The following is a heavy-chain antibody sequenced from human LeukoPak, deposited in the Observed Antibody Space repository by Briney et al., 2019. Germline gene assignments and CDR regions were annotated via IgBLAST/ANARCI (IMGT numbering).Heavy chain of an antibody. V-gene: IGHV4-59*01. CDR2: IYYSGST. CDR1: GGSISSYY. CDR3: ARGYSSSWYSF. D-gene: IGHD6-13*01. Sequence: SETLSLTCTVSGGSISSYYWSWIRQPPGKGLEWIGYIYYSGSTNYNPSLKSRVTIPVDTSKNQFSLKLSSVTAADTAVYYCARGYSSSWYSFWGQGTLVTVSS. J-gene: IGHJ4*02.